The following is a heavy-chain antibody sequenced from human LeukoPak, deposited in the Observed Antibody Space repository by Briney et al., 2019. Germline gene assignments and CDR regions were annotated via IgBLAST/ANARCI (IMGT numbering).Heavy chain of an antibody. D-gene: IGHD3-16*02. CDR1: GFTFSSYD. V-gene: IGHV3-23*01. J-gene: IGHJ4*02. CDR2: ISGSGGTT. Sequence: GGSLRLSCAASGFTFSSYDMNWVRQAPGKGLEWVSEISGSGGTTYYADSVKGRFTISRDKAKNSLYLQVNNLKAEDTAVYYCAVRFDYWGQGILVTVSS. CDR3: AVRFDY.